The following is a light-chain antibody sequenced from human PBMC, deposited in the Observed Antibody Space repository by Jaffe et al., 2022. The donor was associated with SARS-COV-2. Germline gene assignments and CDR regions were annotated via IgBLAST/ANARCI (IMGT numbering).Light chain of an antibody. CDR1: SSNIGSNT. V-gene: IGLV1-44*01. CDR2: RNN. Sequence: QSVLTQPPSASGTPGQRVTIPCSGGSSNIGSNTVNWYQHLPGTAPKVLIYRNNQRPSGVPDRFSGSKSGTSASLAISGLQSDDEATYYCSSWDDSLNGPLFGGGTKLTVL. CDR3: SSWDDSLNGPL. J-gene: IGLJ2*01.